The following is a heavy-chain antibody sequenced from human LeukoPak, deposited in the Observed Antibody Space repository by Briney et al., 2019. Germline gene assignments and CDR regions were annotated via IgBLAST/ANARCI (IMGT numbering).Heavy chain of an antibody. J-gene: IGHJ4*02. CDR3: ARDMTTVTTGDY. D-gene: IGHD4-17*01. V-gene: IGHV3-66*01. CDR1: GLTVSSNY. CDR2: IYSGGGT. Sequence: GGSLRLSCAASGLTVSSNYMSWVRQAPGKGLEWVSVIYSGGGTYYADSVKGRFTISRDNSKNTLYLQMNSLRAEDTAVYYCARDMTTVTTGDYWGQGTLVTVSS.